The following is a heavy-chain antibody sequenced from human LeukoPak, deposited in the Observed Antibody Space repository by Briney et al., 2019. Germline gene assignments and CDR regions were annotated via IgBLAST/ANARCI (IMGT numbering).Heavy chain of an antibody. CDR2: ISAYNGNT. V-gene: IGHV1-18*01. CDR1: GYTFTSYG. Sequence: ASVKVSCKASGYTFTSYGISWVRQAPGQGLEWMGWISAYNGNTNYAQKLQGRVTMTTDTSTSTAYMELRSLRSDDTAVYYCARGLYTDIVVVPAANNYYYMDVWGKGTTVTVSS. CDR3: ARGLYTDIVVVPAANNYYYMDV. D-gene: IGHD2-2*01. J-gene: IGHJ6*03.